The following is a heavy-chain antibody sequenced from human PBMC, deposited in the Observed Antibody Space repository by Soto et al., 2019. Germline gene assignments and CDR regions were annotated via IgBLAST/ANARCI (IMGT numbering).Heavy chain of an antibody. V-gene: IGHV5-51*01. J-gene: IGHJ6*02. CDR2: IYPGDSDT. Sequence: GESLKISCXGSGYSFTSYWIGWVRQMPGKGLEWMGIIYPGDSDTRYSPSFQGQVTISADKSISTAYLQWSSLKASDTAMYYFARGDYDFWSGYFSRGMDVWGQGTTVTVSS. D-gene: IGHD3-3*01. CDR1: GYSFTSYW. CDR3: ARGDYDFWSGYFSRGMDV.